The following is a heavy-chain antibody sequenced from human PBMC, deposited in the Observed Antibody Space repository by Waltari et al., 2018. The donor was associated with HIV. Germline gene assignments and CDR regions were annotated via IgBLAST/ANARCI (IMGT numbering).Heavy chain of an antibody. CDR1: GFPCSHYA. CDR2: ISGRGGST. D-gene: IGHD6-19*01. V-gene: IGHV3-23*01. CDR3: AKGGRAVAGNWFDP. Sequence: EVQLLVSGGGLVQTGGSLRLSCAASGFPCSHYAIHWVRQAPGKGLEWVSAISGRGGSTHYADSVKGRFSISRDNSKNTLYLQMNSLRPEDTAIYYCAKGGRAVAGNWFDPWGQGTLVTVSS. J-gene: IGHJ5*02.